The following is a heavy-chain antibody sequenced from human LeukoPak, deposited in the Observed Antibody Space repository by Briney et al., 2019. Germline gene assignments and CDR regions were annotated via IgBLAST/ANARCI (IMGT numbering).Heavy chain of an antibody. CDR2: ISGSGGST. CDR3: AKKEAMIRGVPYYYDF. Sequence: GGSLRLSCAASGFTFSSYAMGWVRQAPGKGLEWVSAISGSGGSTYYADSVKGRFTISRDNSKNTLYLQMNSLRAEDTAVYYCAKKEAMIRGVPYYYDFWGQGTLVTVSS. V-gene: IGHV3-23*01. J-gene: IGHJ4*02. D-gene: IGHD3-10*01. CDR1: GFTFSSYA.